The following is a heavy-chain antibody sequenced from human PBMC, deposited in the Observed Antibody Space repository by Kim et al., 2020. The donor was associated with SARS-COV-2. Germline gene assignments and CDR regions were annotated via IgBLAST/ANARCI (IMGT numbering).Heavy chain of an antibody. D-gene: IGHD3-9*01. J-gene: IGHJ6*02. CDR1: GYSFTSYW. V-gene: IGHV5-51*01. CDR2: IYPGDSDT. CDR3: ARRSFGLRYFDRRDYGMDV. Sequence: GESLKIYCKGSGYSFTSYWIGWVRQMPGKGLEWMGIIYPGDSDTRYSPSFQGQVTISADKSISTAYLQWSSLKASDTAMYYCARRSFGLRYFDRRDYGMDVWGQGTTVTVSS.